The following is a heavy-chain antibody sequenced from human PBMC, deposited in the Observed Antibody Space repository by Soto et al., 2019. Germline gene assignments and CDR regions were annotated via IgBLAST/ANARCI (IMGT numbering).Heavy chain of an antibody. V-gene: IGHV4-59*01. CDR2: IYYTGTT. J-gene: IGHJ5*02. CDR1: GGSISSYY. CDR3: ARDLLKYQLLGWFDP. D-gene: IGHD2-2*01. Sequence: PSETLSLTCIVSGGSISSYYWSWIRQPPGKGLEWIGHIYYTGTTNYNPSLKSRVTISVDTSKNQFSLKLSSVTAADTAVYYCARDLLKYQLLGWFDPWGQGTLVTVSS.